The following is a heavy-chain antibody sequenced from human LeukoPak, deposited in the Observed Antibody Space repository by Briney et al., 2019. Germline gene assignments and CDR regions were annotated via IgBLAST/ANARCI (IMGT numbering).Heavy chain of an antibody. CDR3: AKDLFSGSYYYYFDY. Sequence: TGGSLRLSCAASGFTFSSYAMSWVRQAPGKGLEWVSAISGSGGSTYYADSVKGRFTISRDNSKNTLYLQMNSLRAEDTAVYYCAKDLFSGSYYYYFDYWGQGTLVTVSS. CDR1: GFTFSSYA. D-gene: IGHD1-26*01. V-gene: IGHV3-23*01. CDR2: ISGSGGST. J-gene: IGHJ4*02.